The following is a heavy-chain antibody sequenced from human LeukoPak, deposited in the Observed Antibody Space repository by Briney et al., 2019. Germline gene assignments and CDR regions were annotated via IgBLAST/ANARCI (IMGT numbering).Heavy chain of an antibody. D-gene: IGHD3-16*02. V-gene: IGHV4-34*01. CDR1: GGSFSGYY. Sequence: SETLSLTCAVYGGSFSGYYWSWIRQPPGKGLEWIGEINHSGSTNYNPSLKSRVTISVDTSKNQFSLKVSSVTAADTAVYYCARGRYLPLYFDYWGQGILVTVSS. CDR2: INHSGST. CDR3: ARGRYLPLYFDY. J-gene: IGHJ4*02.